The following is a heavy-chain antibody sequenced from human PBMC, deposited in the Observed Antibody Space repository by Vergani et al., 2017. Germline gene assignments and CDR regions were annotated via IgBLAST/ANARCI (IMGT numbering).Heavy chain of an antibody. D-gene: IGHD2-2*01. V-gene: IGHV3-49*05. CDR1: GFTFGDYA. Sequence: EVQLVESGGGLVKPGRSLRLSCTASGFTFGDYAMSWFRQAPGKGLEWVGFIRSKAYGGTTEYAASVKGRFTISRDDSKSIAYLQMNSLKTEDTAVYYCTRGVTFLLRPTVKKNAGYYFDYWGQGTLVTVSS. CDR2: IRSKAYGGTT. J-gene: IGHJ4*02. CDR3: TRGVTFLLRPTVKKNAGYYFDY.